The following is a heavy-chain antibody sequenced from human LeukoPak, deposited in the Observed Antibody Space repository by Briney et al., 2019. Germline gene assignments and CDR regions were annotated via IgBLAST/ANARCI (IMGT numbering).Heavy chain of an antibody. J-gene: IGHJ4*02. CDR1: GFTFSSYA. V-gene: IGHV3-23*01. CDR2: IGDRGGGT. CDR3: AKDTSIGRYCTNGVCSPFDY. Sequence: GGSLRLSCAASGFTFSSYAMRWVRQAPGKGLEWGSGIGDRGGGTYYADSVKGRFTISRDNSKNKLYLQMNSLRADDTAVYYCAKDTSIGRYCTNGVCSPFDYWGQGTLVTVSS. D-gene: IGHD2-8*01.